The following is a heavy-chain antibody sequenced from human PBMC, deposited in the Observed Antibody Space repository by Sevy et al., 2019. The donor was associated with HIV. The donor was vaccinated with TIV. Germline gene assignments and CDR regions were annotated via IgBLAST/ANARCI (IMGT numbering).Heavy chain of an antibody. CDR2: IIYDGSKK. CDR1: GFTFSSYA. Sequence: GGSLRLSCAASGFTFSSYAMHWVRQAPGKGLEWVADIIYDGSKKYYADSVKGRFTISRDNSKNTLYLQMNSLRAEDTAVYYCARDQHDYAGNVRTGWFDPWGQGTLVTVPS. J-gene: IGHJ5*02. D-gene: IGHD4-17*01. CDR3: ARDQHDYAGNVRTGWFDP. V-gene: IGHV3-30-3*01.